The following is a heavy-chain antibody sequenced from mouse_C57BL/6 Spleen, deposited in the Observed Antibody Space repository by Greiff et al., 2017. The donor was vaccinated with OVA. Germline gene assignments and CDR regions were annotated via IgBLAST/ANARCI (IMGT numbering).Heavy chain of an antibody. CDR3: ARQYYYGSRYYFDY. CDR2: IFPGSGST. D-gene: IGHD1-1*01. J-gene: IGHJ2*01. Sequence: VQLQQSGPELVKPGASVKISCKASGYTFTDYYINWVKQRPGQGLEWIGWIFPGSGSTYYNEKFKGKATLTVDKSSSTAYMLLSSLTSEDSAVYFCARQYYYGSRYYFDYWGQGTTLTVSS. CDR1: GYTFTDYY. V-gene: IGHV1-75*01.